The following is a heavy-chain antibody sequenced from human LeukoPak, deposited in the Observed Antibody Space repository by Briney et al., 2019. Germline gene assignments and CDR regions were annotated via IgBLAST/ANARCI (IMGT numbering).Heavy chain of an antibody. J-gene: IGHJ4*02. CDR2: IRYDGSTQ. CDR1: GFIFSSYG. D-gene: IGHD3-22*01. Sequence: GGSLGLSCTASGFIFSSYGMHWVRQAPGKGLEWVAFIRYDGSTQNYADSVKGRFTISRDNSKNTLYLQMNTLRAEDTAVYYCAKDGDSSGFDLSYWGQGTLVTVSS. CDR3: AKDGDSSGFDLSY. V-gene: IGHV3-30*02.